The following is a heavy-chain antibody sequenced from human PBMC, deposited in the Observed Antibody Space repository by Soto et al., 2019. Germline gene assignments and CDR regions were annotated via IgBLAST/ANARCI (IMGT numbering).Heavy chain of an antibody. CDR1: GVTFSSYA. D-gene: IGHD4-17*01. CDR2: IIPIFGTA. V-gene: IGHV1-69*13. J-gene: IGHJ6*04. CDR3: ARDDPSPYGYYRDYYYYGTDV. Sequence: SVKVSCKASGVTFSSYAISWVRQAPGQGLEWMGGIIPIFGTANYAQKFQGRVTITADESTSTAYMELSSLRSEDTAVYYCARDDPSPYGYYRDYYYYGTDVRGKGSTVTVSS.